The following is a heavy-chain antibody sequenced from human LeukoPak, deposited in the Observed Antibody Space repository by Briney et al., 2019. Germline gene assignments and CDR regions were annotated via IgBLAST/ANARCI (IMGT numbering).Heavy chain of an antibody. V-gene: IGHV3-7*01. CDR1: GFTFSDYW. Sequence: PGGSLRLSCAPSGFTFSDYWMTCVRQTPGKGLEWGANVRQDGSEKYYWDSVRGRFTISRDNAENSLYLQMNSQRAEDTGFYYCTRDTGGSGSYPDYWGQGTLVTVSS. J-gene: IGHJ4*02. CDR2: VRQDGSEK. CDR3: TRDTGGSGSYPDY. D-gene: IGHD1-26*01.